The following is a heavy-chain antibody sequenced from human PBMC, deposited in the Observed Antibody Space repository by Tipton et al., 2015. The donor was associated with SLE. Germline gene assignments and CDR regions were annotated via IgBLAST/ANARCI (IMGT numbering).Heavy chain of an antibody. CDR1: GDSFSSGSSS. D-gene: IGHD2-15*01. CDR2: IYNSGIT. Sequence: TLSLTCTVSGDSFSSGSSSWNWVRQPAGKGLEWIGLIYNSGITNYNPSLQSRVTLSVDMSKNQFSLRLSSVTAADTGVYYCVKSVVVVSPRDYYYYMDVWGKGTTFTV. V-gene: IGHV4-61*02. J-gene: IGHJ6*03. CDR3: VKSVVVVSPRDYYYYMDV.